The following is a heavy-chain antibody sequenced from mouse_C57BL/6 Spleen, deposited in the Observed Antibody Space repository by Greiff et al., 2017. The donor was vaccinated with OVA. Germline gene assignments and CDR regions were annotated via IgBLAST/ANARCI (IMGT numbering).Heavy chain of an antibody. J-gene: IGHJ1*03. CDR3: ARDAFYYGSSEGYFDV. Sequence: EVKLMESGGGLVQSGRSLRLSCATSGFTFSDFYMEWVRQAPGKGLEWIAASRNKANDYTTEYSASVKGRFIVSRDTSQSILYLQMNALRAEDTAMYYCARDAFYYGSSEGYFDVWGTGTTVTVSS. CDR2: SRNKANDYTT. D-gene: IGHD1-1*01. V-gene: IGHV7-1*01. CDR1: GFTFSDFY.